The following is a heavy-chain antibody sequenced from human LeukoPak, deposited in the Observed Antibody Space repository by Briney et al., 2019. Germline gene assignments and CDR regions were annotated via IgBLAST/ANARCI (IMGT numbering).Heavy chain of an antibody. CDR3: ARGSRDGYK. J-gene: IGHJ4*02. Sequence: PGGSLRLSCAASAFTFSSYSMNWVRQAPGKGLEWVSSISSSGGYIYYADSVKGRFTISRDNARNSQYLQMNSLRAEDTAVYYCARGSRDGYKWGQGTLVTVSS. CDR1: AFTFSSYS. CDR2: ISSSGGYI. V-gene: IGHV3-21*06. D-gene: IGHD5-24*01.